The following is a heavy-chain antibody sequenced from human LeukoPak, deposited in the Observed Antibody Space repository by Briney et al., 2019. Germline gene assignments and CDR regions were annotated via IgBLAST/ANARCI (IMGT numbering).Heavy chain of an antibody. CDR3: ARHVTGGGFDP. D-gene: IGHD3-16*01. CDR2: IYPGDSDDSDA. J-gene: IGHJ5*02. Sequence: GESLKISCKGSGFTFSNYWIAWVRQMPGKGLEWMGIIYPGDSDDSDAAYSPSFQGQVTISADKSISTAYLQWSSLKASDTAMYYCARHVTGGGFDPWGQGTLVTVSS. V-gene: IGHV5-51*01. CDR1: GFTFSNYW.